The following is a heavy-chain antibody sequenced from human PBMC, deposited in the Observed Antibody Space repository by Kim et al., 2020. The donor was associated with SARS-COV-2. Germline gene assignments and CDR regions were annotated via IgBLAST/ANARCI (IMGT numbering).Heavy chain of an antibody. Sequence: SETLSLTCTVSGGSISSYYWSWIRQPPGKGLEWIGYIYYSGSTNYNPSLKSRVTISVDTSKNQFSLKLSSVTAADTAVYYCARDRRPYSSSWDVTVRYYYYGMDVWGQGTTVTVSS. CDR3: ARDRRPYSSSWDVTVRYYYYGMDV. D-gene: IGHD6-13*01. CDR2: IYYSGST. J-gene: IGHJ6*01. V-gene: IGHV4-59*01. CDR1: GGSISSYY.